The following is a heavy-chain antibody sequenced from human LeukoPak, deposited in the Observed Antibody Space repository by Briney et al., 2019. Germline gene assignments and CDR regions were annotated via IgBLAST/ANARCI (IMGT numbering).Heavy chain of an antibody. D-gene: IGHD6-13*01. CDR3: ARQIASAGTAGFDL. Sequence: SETLSLTCTASGGSISSYYWSSIRQPAGKGLEWIGRIYSTGSTNYNPSLKSRVTMSVDTSKNQFSLRMRSVTAADTAVYYCARQIASAGTAGFDLWGQGALVTVSS. CDR1: GGSISSYY. CDR2: IYSTGST. V-gene: IGHV4-4*07. J-gene: IGHJ4*02.